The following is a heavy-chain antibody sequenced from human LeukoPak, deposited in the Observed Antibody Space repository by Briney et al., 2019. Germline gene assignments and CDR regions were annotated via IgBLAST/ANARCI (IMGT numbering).Heavy chain of an antibody. CDR3: ARLITSEAGRGMDV. V-gene: IGHV3-7*01. J-gene: IGHJ6*02. D-gene: IGHD1-14*01. Sequence: PGGSLRLSCAASGFTFSSYAMSWVRQAPGKGLEWVAHTNNDGSAKFFVDSLKGRFTISRDNAKNSLYLQMSSLRVEDTALYYCARLITSEAGRGMDVWGPGTTVTVSS. CDR2: TNNDGSAK. CDR1: GFTFSSYA.